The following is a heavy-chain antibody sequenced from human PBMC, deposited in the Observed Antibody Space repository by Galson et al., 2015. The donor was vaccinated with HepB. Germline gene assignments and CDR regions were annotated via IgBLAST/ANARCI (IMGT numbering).Heavy chain of an antibody. CDR3: TTDVTNLVPGIAVAGFHYYYGMDV. J-gene: IGHJ6*02. CDR2: IKSKTDGGTT. Sequence: SLRLSCAASGFTFSNAWMSWVRQAPGKGLEWVGRIKSKTDGGTTDYAAPVKGRFTISRDDSKNTLYLQMNSPKTEDTAVYYCTTDVTNLVPGIAVAGFHYYYGMDVWGQGTTVTVSS. D-gene: IGHD6-19*01. CDR1: GFTFSNAW. V-gene: IGHV3-15*01.